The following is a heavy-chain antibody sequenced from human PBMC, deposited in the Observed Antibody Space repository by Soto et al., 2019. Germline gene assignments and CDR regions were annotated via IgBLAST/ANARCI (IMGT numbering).Heavy chain of an antibody. V-gene: IGHV4-59*01. CDR1: GGSIGTYY. Sequence: QVQLQESGPGLVKPSETLSLTCTVSGGSIGTYYWSWIRQPPGKGLEWIGYIYYSGSTNYNPSLKSRVTISRDTSKSQFSLKLTSVTAADTAVYYCARVRRYSSRPDAFDIWGQGTMVTVSS. CDR3: ARVRRYSSRPDAFDI. J-gene: IGHJ3*02. D-gene: IGHD6-13*01. CDR2: IYYSGST.